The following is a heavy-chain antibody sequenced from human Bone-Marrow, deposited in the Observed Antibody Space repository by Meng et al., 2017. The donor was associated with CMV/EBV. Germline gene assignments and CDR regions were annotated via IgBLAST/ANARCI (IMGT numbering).Heavy chain of an antibody. CDR1: GFTFSSYS. V-gene: IGHV3-21*01. CDR2: ISSSSSYI. CDR3: ARDGGVLRFPNWFVP. Sequence: GESLKISCAASGFTFSSYSMNWVRQAPGKGLEWVSSISSSSSYIYYADSVKGRFTISRDNAKNSLYLQMNSLRAEDTAVYYCARDGGVLRFPNWFVPWGEGTLVSVSS. J-gene: IGHJ5*02. D-gene: IGHD3-3*01.